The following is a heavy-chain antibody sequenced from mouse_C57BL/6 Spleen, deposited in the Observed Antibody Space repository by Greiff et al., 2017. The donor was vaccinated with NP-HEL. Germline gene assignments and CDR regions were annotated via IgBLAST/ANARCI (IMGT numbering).Heavy chain of an antibody. CDR3: ARLQGNYEGAWFAY. Sequence: QVQLQQSGPELVKPGASVKISCKASGYAFSSSWMNWVKQRPGKGLEWIGRIYPGDGDTNYNGKFKGKATLTADKSSSTAYMQLSSLTSEDSAVYFCARLQGNYEGAWFAYWGQGTLVTVSA. D-gene: IGHD2-1*01. CDR1: GYAFSSSW. V-gene: IGHV1-82*01. CDR2: IYPGDGDT. J-gene: IGHJ3*01.